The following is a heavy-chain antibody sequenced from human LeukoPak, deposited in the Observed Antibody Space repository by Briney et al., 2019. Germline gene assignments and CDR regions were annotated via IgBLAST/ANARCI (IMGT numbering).Heavy chain of an antibody. CDR3: ARDQRNSGSYRFGY. V-gene: IGHV1-18*01. CDR2: ITGNNGNT. J-gene: IGHJ4*02. Sequence: ASVKVSCKTSGYIFSVYGIRWVRHAPGQGLEWMGWITGNNGNTSYAPTLQGRVTMTTDTSTNTAYMELTSLRSDDTAVYYCARDQRNSGSYRFGYWGQGTLVTVSS. D-gene: IGHD1-26*01. CDR1: GYIFSVYG.